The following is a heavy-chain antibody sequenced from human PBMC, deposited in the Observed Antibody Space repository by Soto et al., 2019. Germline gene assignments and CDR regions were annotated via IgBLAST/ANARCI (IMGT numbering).Heavy chain of an antibody. CDR1: GFTFSSYG. Sequence: GGSLRLSCAASGFTFSSYGMHWVRQAPGKGLEWVAVIWYDGSNKYYADSVKGRFTISRDNSKNTLYLQMNSLRAEDTAVYYCARYYYGSGSYGDPWFDPWGQGTLVTVSS. V-gene: IGHV3-33*01. CDR3: ARYYYGSGSYGDPWFDP. CDR2: IWYDGSNK. J-gene: IGHJ5*02. D-gene: IGHD3-10*01.